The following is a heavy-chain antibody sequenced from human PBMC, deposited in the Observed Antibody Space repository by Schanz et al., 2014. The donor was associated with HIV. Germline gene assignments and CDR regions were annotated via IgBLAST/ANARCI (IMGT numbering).Heavy chain of an antibody. D-gene: IGHD1-1*01. CDR1: GVTFSSYA. CDR3: ADAPVERGYYYYGMDV. Sequence: QVQLVQSGAEVKKPGSSVKVSCKASGVTFSSYAISWVRQAPGQGLEWMGGIIPKSGGTNYAQKFQGRVTMTRGTSINTAYMELSRLRSDDTAVYYCADAPVERGYYYYGMDVWGQGTTVTVSS. J-gene: IGHJ6*02. CDR2: IIPKSGGT. V-gene: IGHV1-2*02.